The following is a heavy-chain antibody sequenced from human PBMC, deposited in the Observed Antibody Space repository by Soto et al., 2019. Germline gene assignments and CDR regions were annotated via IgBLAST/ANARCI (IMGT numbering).Heavy chain of an antibody. V-gene: IGHV1-69*12. Sequence: QVQLVQSGAEVKKPGSSVKVSCKASGGTISSYAITWVRQAPGQGLEWMGGIIPIFGTANYAQKFQGRVTITADESTSTAYRELSSLRSEDTAVYYCARDRGPSSGYYPYWFDPWGQGTLVTVSS. CDR1: GGTISSYA. D-gene: IGHD3-22*01. CDR2: IIPIFGTA. CDR3: ARDRGPSSGYYPYWFDP. J-gene: IGHJ5*02.